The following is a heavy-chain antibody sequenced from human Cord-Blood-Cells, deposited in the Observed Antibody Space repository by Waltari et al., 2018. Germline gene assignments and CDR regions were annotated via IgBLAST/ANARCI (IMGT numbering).Heavy chain of an antibody. Sequence: QVQLVQSGAEVKKPGSSVKVSCKASGGTFSSYAISWVRQAPGQGLEWMGRIIPILGIGNYAQKFQGRVTITADKSTSTAYMELSSLRSEDTAVYYCARVNIPSGSYLDAFDIWGQGTMVTVSS. J-gene: IGHJ3*02. V-gene: IGHV1-69*09. CDR2: IIPILGIG. D-gene: IGHD1-26*01. CDR1: GGTFSSYA. CDR3: ARVNIPSGSYLDAFDI.